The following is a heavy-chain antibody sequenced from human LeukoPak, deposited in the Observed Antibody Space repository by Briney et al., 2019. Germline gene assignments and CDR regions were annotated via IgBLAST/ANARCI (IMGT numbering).Heavy chain of an antibody. D-gene: IGHD6-13*01. V-gene: IGHV1-18*01. CDR1: GYTFTSYG. CDR2: ISAYNGNT. CDR3: ARVKLAAAGTWQNYYYYMDV. Sequence: GASVEVSCKASGYTFTSYGISWVRQAPGQGLEWMGWISAYNGNTNYAQKLQGRVTMSTDTSTSTAYMELRSLRSDDTAVYYCARVKLAAAGTWQNYYYYMDVWGKGTTVTISS. J-gene: IGHJ6*03.